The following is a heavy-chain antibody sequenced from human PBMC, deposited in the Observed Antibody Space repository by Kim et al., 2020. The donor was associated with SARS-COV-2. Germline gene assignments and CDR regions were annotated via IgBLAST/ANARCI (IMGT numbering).Heavy chain of an antibody. Sequence: VKGRFTISRDDTKNTLYLQMNSLKTEDTAVYYCTTDLDVVAATPMLWFDPWGQGTLVTVSS. V-gene: IGHV3-15*01. J-gene: IGHJ5*02. CDR3: TTDLDVVAATPMLWFDP. D-gene: IGHD2-15*01.